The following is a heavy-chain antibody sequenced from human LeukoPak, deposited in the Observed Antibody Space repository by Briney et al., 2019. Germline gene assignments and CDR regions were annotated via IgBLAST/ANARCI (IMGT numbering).Heavy chain of an antibody. CDR1: GGSISSGSYY. Sequence: SQTLSLTCTVSGGSISSGSYYWSWIRQPAGKGLEWIGRIYTSGSTNYNPSLRSRVTISVDTSKNHFSLKLSSVTAADTAVYYCARWDSYGFAYWGQGTLVTVSS. CDR2: IYTSGST. V-gene: IGHV4-61*02. CDR3: ARWDSYGFAY. D-gene: IGHD5-18*01. J-gene: IGHJ4*02.